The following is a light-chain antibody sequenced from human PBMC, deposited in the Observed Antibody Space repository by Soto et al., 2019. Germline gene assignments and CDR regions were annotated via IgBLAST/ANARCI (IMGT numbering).Light chain of an antibody. CDR1: QSVSSK. CDR2: DAS. CDR3: QQYGSSPWT. Sequence: EIVMTQSPATLSVSPGEGATLSCRASQSVSSKLAWYQQKPGQAPRLLIYDASSRATGIPDRFSGSGSGTDFTLTISRLEPEDFAVYYCQQYGSSPWTFGQGTKVDIK. J-gene: IGKJ1*01. V-gene: IGKV3-20*01.